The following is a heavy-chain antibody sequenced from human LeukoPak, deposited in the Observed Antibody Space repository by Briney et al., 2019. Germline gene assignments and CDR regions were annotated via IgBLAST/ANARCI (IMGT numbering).Heavy chain of an antibody. CDR1: GYTFTSYS. CDR2: IGAYNGNT. J-gene: IGHJ4*02. Sequence: ASVKVSCKASGYTFTSYSISWVRQAPGQGLEWMGWIGAYNGNTNYAQKLQGRVTMTTDTSTSTAYMELRSLRSDDTAVYYCARGRIVVVPAAMDGPLGYFDYWGQGTLVTVSS. D-gene: IGHD2-2*01. V-gene: IGHV1-18*01. CDR3: ARGRIVVVPAAMDGPLGYFDY.